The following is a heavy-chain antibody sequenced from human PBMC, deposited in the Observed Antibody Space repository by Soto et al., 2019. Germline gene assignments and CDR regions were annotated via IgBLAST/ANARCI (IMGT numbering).Heavy chain of an antibody. Sequence: GGSLRLSCAASGLTFDDYTMHWVRQAPGKGLEWVSLISWDGGSTYYADSVKGRFTISRDNSKNSLYLQMNSLRTEDTALYYCAKDYGYKLLSYGMDVWGQGTTVTVSS. CDR3: AKDYGYKLLSYGMDV. D-gene: IGHD2-2*01. J-gene: IGHJ6*02. CDR1: GLTFDDYT. CDR2: ISWDGGST. V-gene: IGHV3-43*01.